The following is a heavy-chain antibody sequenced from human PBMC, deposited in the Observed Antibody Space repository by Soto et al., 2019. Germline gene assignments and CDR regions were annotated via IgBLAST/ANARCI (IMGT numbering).Heavy chain of an antibody. Sequence: GGSLRLSCAASGFTFSHYAMNWVRQAPGKGLEWVSAISGSGGIVYNADSVKGRFTSSRDNAKNTVYLQMNSLRGEDSAVYYCAKDAGNLGYCSSSSCNDYYYGMDVWGQGTAVTGS. D-gene: IGHD2-2*01. CDR1: GFTFSHYA. J-gene: IGHJ6*02. V-gene: IGHV3-23*01. CDR2: ISGSGGIV. CDR3: AKDAGNLGYCSSSSCNDYYYGMDV.